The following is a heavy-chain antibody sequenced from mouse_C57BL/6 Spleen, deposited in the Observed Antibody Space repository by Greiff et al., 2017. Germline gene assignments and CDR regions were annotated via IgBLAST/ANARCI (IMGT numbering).Heavy chain of an antibody. Sequence: QVQLKQPVAELVKPGASVKMSCKASGYTFTSYWITWVKQRPGQGLEWIGDIYPGSGSTNYNEKFKSKATLTVDTSSSTAYMQLSSLTSEDSAVYYCARWGSDGYPFAYWGQGTLVTVSA. J-gene: IGHJ3*01. CDR3: ARWGSDGYPFAY. V-gene: IGHV1-55*01. D-gene: IGHD2-3*01. CDR2: IYPGSGST. CDR1: GYTFTSYW.